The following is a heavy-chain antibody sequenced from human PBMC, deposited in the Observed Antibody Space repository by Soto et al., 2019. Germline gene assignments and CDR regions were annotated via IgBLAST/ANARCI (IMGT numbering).Heavy chain of an antibody. Sequence: PSQTLSLTFAISGDSVSSNSAAWNWIRQSPSRGLEWLGRTYYRSKWYNDYAVSVKSRITINPDTSKNQFSLQLNSVTPEDTAVYYCARCGIAAPRPPWFDSWGQGTLVTVSS. V-gene: IGHV6-1*01. CDR1: GDSVSSNSAA. CDR3: ARCGIAAPRPPWFDS. CDR2: TYYRSKWYN. J-gene: IGHJ5*01. D-gene: IGHD6-13*01.